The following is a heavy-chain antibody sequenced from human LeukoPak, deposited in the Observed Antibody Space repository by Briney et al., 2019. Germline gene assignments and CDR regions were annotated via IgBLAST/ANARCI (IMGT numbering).Heavy chain of an antibody. CDR1: GYTLTSYG. D-gene: IGHD6-19*01. Sequence: ASVKVSCKASGYTLTSYGISWVRQAPGQGLEWMGWISAYNGNTNYAQKLQGRVTMTTDTSTSTAYMELRSLRSDDTAVYYCARDSNIWKQWLVVDYYYGMDVWGQGTTVTVSS. CDR3: ARDSNIWKQWLVVDYYYGMDV. V-gene: IGHV1-18*01. CDR2: ISAYNGNT. J-gene: IGHJ6*02.